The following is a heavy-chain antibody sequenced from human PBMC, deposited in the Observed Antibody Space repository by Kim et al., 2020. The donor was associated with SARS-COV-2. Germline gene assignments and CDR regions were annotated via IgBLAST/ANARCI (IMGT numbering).Heavy chain of an antibody. Sequence: GGSLRLSCAASGFTFSSYAMHWVRQAPGKGLEWVAVISYDGSNKYYADSVKDRFTISRDNSKNTLYLQMNSLRAEDTAVYYCARQYYYDSSGYYYPHYY. V-gene: IGHV3-30*04. CDR3: ARQYYYDSSGYYYPHYY. D-gene: IGHD3-22*01. CDR1: GFTFSSYA. CDR2: ISYDGSNK. J-gene: IGHJ6*03.